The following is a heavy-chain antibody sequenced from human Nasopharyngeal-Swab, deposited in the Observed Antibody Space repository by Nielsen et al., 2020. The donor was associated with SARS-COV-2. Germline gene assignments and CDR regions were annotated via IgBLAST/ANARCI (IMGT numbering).Heavy chain of an antibody. CDR1: GGTFSSYA. D-gene: IGHD3-10*01. J-gene: IGHJ5*02. V-gene: IGHV1-69*01. CDR2: IIPIFGTA. Sequence: KVSCKASGGTFSSYAISWVRQAPGQGLEWMGGIIPIFGTANYAQKFQGRVTITADESTSTAYMELSSLRSEDTAVYYCARHYGSGSYYVSWFDPWGQGTLVTVSS. CDR3: ARHYGSGSYYVSWFDP.